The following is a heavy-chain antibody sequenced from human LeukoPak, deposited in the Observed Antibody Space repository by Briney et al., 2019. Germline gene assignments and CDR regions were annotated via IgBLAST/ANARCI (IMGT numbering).Heavy chain of an antibody. CDR2: IGASGEST. V-gene: IGHV3-23*01. CDR1: GFTFSVAA. Sequence: GGSLRLSCAASGFTFSVAAMTWVRQAPGKGLEWVSLIGASGESTYYADSVKGRFTISRDNSKNTLSPQMNSLRVEDTAMHFCAKDIQLSTWGLGTMVTVSS. CDR3: AKDIQLST. J-gene: IGHJ3*01. D-gene: IGHD5-24*01.